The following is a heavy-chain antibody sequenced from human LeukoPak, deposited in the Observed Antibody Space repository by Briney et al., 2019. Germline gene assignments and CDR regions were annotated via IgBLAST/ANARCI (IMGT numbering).Heavy chain of an antibody. CDR2: IHSGDSTT. D-gene: IGHD1-1*01. J-gene: IGHJ4*02. CDR3: AIIGYNWRLDY. CDR1: GFTFRRHS. V-gene: IGHV3-48*04. Sequence: GGSLTLSCAASGFTFRRHSMNWVRQAPVKGLEWISYIHSGDSTTYYADSVKGRFTISRDNAKNSLYLQMNSLGAEDTAIYYCAIIGYNWRLDYWGQGILVTVSS.